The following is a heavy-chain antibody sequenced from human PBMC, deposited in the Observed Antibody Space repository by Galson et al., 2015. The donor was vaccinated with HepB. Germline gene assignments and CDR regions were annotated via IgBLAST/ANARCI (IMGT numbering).Heavy chain of an antibody. CDR3: AREMNGSSGSGAFDI. Sequence: SLRLSCAASGFTFSSYGMHWVRQAPGKGLEWVAVIWYDGSNKYYADSVKGRFTISRDNSKNTLYLQMNSLRAEDTAVYYCAREMNGSSGSGAFDIWGQGTMITVSS. D-gene: IGHD1-26*01. V-gene: IGHV3-33*01. CDR2: IWYDGSNK. CDR1: GFTFSSYG. J-gene: IGHJ3*02.